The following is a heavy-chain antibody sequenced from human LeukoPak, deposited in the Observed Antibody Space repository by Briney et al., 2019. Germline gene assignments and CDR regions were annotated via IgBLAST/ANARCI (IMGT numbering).Heavy chain of an antibody. CDR2: IIPILGIA. D-gene: IGHD5-18*01. CDR3: AIHRDTAMVTIGY. Sequence: ASVKVSCKASGGTFRSYAISWVRQAPGQGLEWMGRIIPILGIANYAQKFQGRVTITADKSTSTAYMELSSLRSENTAVYYCAIHRDTAMVTIGYWGQGTLVTVSS. V-gene: IGHV1-69*04. CDR1: GGTFRSYA. J-gene: IGHJ4*02.